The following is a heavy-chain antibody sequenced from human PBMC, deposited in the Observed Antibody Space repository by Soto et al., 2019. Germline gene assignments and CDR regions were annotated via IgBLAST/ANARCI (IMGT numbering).Heavy chain of an antibody. CDR1: GFSLSTSGVG. CDR3: AHARRRYDALDI. CDR2: IYWDEDN. J-gene: IGHJ3*02. D-gene: IGHD3-9*01. V-gene: IGHV2-5*02. Sequence: QITLKESGPTLVKPTQTLTLTCTFSGFSLSTSGVGVGWIRQPPEKALEWLALIYWDEDNRNSTSLKSRLTITKDTPKNQVDLTITNMDPVDTATYYCAHARRRYDALDIWGQGTMVTVSS.